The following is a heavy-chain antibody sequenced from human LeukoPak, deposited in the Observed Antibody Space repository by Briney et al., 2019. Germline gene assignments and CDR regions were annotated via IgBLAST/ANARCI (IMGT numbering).Heavy chain of an antibody. CDR2: TYYRSKWYN. V-gene: IGHV6-1*01. J-gene: IGHJ5*02. Sequence: SQTLSLTCAISGDSVSSNSAAWNWIRQSPSSGLEWLGRTYYRSKWYNDYAVSVKSRITINPDTSKNQFSLQLNSVTPEDTAVYYCARDVVLMWNWFDPWGQGTLVTVSS. D-gene: IGHD2-21*01. CDR3: ARDVVLMWNWFDP. CDR1: GDSVSSNSAA.